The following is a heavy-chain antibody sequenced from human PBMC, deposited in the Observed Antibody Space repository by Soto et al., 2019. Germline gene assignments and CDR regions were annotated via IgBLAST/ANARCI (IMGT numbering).Heavy chain of an antibody. CDR2: IYYSGST. CDR3: ARVRFGETDVRFDP. V-gene: IGHV4-31*03. J-gene: IGHJ5*02. D-gene: IGHD3-10*01. Sequence: PSETLSLTCTVSGGSISSGGYYWSWIRQHPGKGLEWIGYIYYSGSTYYNPSLKSRVTISVDTSKNQFSLKLSSVTAADTAVYYCARVRFGETDVRFDPWGQGTLVTVSS. CDR1: GGSISSGGYY.